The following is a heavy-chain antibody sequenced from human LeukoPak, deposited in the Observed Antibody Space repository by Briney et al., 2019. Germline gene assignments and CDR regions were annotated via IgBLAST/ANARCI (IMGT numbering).Heavy chain of an antibody. D-gene: IGHD4-17*01. CDR3: ARHRATVTRFDY. CDR1: GGAISSYY. V-gene: IGHV4-59*08. J-gene: IGHJ4*02. Sequence: SETLSLTCTVSGGAISSYYWSWIRQPPGKGLEWAGYISYTGSTNYNPSLKSRVTISLDTSKNHFSLNLNSVTAADTAVYYCARHRATVTRFDYWGQGTLVTVSS. CDR2: ISYTGST.